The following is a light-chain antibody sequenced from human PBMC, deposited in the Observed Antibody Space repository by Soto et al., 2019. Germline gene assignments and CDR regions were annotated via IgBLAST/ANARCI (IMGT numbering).Light chain of an antibody. Sequence: QSVLTQPASVSGSPGQSITISCTGTSSDVGGYNYVSWYQHYPGKAPKLMICEVSNRPSGVSNRFSVSKSGNTASLTISGLQAEDEADYYCSSYTRSSTVIFGGGTKGTVL. V-gene: IGLV2-14*01. J-gene: IGLJ2*01. CDR2: EVS. CDR3: SSYTRSSTVI. CDR1: SSDVGGYNY.